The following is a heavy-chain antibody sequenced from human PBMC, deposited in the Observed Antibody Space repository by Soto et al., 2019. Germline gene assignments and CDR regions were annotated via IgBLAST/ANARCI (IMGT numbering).Heavy chain of an antibody. Sequence: SVKVSCKASGGTFSSYTISWVRQAPGQGLEWMGRIIPILGIANYAQKFQGRVTITADKSTSTAYMELSSLRSDDTAVYYCARVPSDPLGYFDYWGQGTLVTVSS. V-gene: IGHV1-69*02. D-gene: IGHD7-27*01. J-gene: IGHJ4*02. CDR3: ARVPSDPLGYFDY. CDR2: IIPILGIA. CDR1: GGTFSSYT.